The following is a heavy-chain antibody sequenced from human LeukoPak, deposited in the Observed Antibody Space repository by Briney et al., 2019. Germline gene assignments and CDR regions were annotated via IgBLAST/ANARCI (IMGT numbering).Heavy chain of an antibody. Sequence: ASVKVSCTASGGTFSSYAISWVRQAPGQGLEWMGRIIPILGIANYAQKFQGRVTITADKSTSTAYMELSSLRSEDTAVYYCARDEKFDPGFDPWGQGTLVTVSS. V-gene: IGHV1-69*04. CDR3: ARDEKFDPGFDP. D-gene: IGHD3-10*01. CDR1: GGTFSSYA. J-gene: IGHJ5*02. CDR2: IIPILGIA.